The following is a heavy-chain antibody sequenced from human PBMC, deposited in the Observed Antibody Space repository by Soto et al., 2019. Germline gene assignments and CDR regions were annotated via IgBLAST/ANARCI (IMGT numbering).Heavy chain of an antibody. CDR3: ARHKSGGRSYPFDF. CDR1: GYTFSGHW. J-gene: IGHJ4*02. D-gene: IGHD3-10*01. CDR2: IDPSDSYI. Sequence: GESLKISCKTSGYTFSGHWISWVRQVPGRGLQWMGNIDPSDSYINYNPAFRGHVTFSVDKSSSTAYLKWSSLKASDTAIYYCARHKSGGRSYPFDFWGQGTLVTVSS. V-gene: IGHV5-10-1*01.